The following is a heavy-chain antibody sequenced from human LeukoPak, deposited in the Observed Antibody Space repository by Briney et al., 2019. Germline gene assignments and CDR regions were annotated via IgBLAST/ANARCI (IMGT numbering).Heavy chain of an antibody. CDR1: GYTLRELS. V-gene: IGHV1-24*01. D-gene: IGHD6-19*01. J-gene: IGHJ4*02. CDR2: FDPEDGET. Sequence: ASVKVSCKVSGYTLRELSMHWVRQAPGKGLEWMGGFDPEDGETIYAQKFQGRVTLTEDTSTDTAYMELSSLTSEDTAVYYCATVTVYSGGWKLDYWGQGTLVTVSS. CDR3: ATVTVYSGGWKLDY.